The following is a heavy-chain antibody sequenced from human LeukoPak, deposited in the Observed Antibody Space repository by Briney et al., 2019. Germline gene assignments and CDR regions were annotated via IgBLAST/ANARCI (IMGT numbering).Heavy chain of an antibody. D-gene: IGHD2-2*01. CDR3: ARGTVGYCSSTSCYVVYYMDV. Sequence: ASVKVSCKASGYTFTSYDINWVRQATGQGLEWMGWMNPNRGNTGYAQKFQGRVTMTRNTSISTAYMELSSLRSEDTAVYYCARGTVGYCSSTSCYVVYYMDVWGKGTTVTVSS. CDR2: MNPNRGNT. J-gene: IGHJ6*03. CDR1: GYTFTSYD. V-gene: IGHV1-8*01.